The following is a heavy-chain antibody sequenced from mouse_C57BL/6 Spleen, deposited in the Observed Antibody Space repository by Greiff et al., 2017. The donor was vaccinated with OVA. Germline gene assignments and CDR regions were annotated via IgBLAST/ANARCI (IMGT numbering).Heavy chain of an antibody. CDR2: IYPGSGNT. CDR1: GYTFTDYY. D-gene: IGHD2-4*01. CDR3: ARCRDYDAWFAY. Sequence: VKLQESGAELVRPGASVKLSCKASGYTFTDYYINWVKQRPGQGLEWIARIYPGSGNTYYNEKFKGKATLTAEKSSSTAYMQLSSLTSEDSAVYFCARCRDYDAWFAYWGQGTLVTVSA. J-gene: IGHJ3*01. V-gene: IGHV1-76*01.